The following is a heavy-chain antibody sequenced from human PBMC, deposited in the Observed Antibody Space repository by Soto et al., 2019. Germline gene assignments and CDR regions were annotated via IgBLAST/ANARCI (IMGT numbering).Heavy chain of an antibody. D-gene: IGHD1-7*01. CDR1: GGSISSGDYY. V-gene: IGHV4-30-4*01. Sequence: SETLSFTCTVSGGSISSGDYYWSWIRQPPGKGLEWIGYIYYSGSTYYNPSLKSRVTISVDTSKNQFSLKLSSVTAADTAVYYCASTLRGWNYAPHFQHWGQGTLVTVSS. CDR3: ASTLRGWNYAPHFQH. J-gene: IGHJ1*01. CDR2: IYYSGST.